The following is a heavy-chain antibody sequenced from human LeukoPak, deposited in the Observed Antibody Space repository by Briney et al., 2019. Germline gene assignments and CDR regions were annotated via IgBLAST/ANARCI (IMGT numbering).Heavy chain of an antibody. D-gene: IGHD2-15*01. CDR1: GFTFDDYD. CDR2: INWSGGST. CDR3: AKDGAYSISD. Sequence: PGGSLRLSCAASGFTFDDYDMSWVRQAPGKGLEWVSGINWSGGSTGYADSVKGRFTISRDNSKNALYLQMNSLRAEDTAVYYCAKDGAYSISDWGQGTLVTVSS. J-gene: IGHJ4*02. V-gene: IGHV3-20*04.